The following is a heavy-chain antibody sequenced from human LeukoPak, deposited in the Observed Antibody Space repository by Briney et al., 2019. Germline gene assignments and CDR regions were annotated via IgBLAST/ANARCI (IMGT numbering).Heavy chain of an antibody. J-gene: IGHJ4*02. CDR1: GFTFSSYA. CDR2: ISYDGSNK. V-gene: IGHV3-30-3*01. CDR3: ARDLVAAAGTS. D-gene: IGHD6-13*01. Sequence: GGSLRLSCAASGFTFSSYAMHWVRQAPGKGLEWVAVISYDGSNKYCADSVKGRFTISRDNSKNTLYLQMNSLRAEDTAVYYCARDLVAAAGTSWGQGTLVTVSS.